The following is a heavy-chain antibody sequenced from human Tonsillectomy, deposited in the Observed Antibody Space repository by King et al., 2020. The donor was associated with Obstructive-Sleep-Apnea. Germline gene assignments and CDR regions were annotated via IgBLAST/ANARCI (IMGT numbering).Heavy chain of an antibody. CDR2: ISSSRWFI. Sequence: VQLVESGGGRVKPGGSLSLSCSASGFTFSHYAMNWGRQVPGKGLEGVSSISSSRWFIYYSDPVEGRFTNSRDNAKNAVYLHMNSLRAEDTAVYDWARPPNDDLWSDSLFYFHSWGQGTLVTVSS. J-gene: IGHJ4*02. D-gene: IGHD3-3*01. V-gene: IGHV3-21*01. CDR1: GFTFSHYA. CDR3: ARPPNDDLWSDSLFYFHS.